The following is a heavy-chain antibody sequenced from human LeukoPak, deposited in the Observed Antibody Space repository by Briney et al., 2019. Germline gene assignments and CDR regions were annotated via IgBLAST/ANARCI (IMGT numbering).Heavy chain of an antibody. D-gene: IGHD2-15*01. J-gene: IGHJ4*02. Sequence: ASVTVSCKASGSTFTSYDIYWVRPATGQGLEWMGWMNPNSGNTGYAQKFQGRVTMTRNSSITTAYMELSSLRSEDTAVYYCARRHGRCSDGSCYYPDYWGQGTLVTVSS. V-gene: IGHV1-8*01. CDR3: ARRHGRCSDGSCYYPDY. CDR1: GSTFTSYD. CDR2: MNPNSGNT.